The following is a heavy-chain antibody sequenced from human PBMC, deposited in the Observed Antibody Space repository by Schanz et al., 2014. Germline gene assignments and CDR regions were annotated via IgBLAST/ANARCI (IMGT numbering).Heavy chain of an antibody. J-gene: IGHJ4*02. V-gene: IGHV3-74*01. D-gene: IGHD4-4*01. Sequence: EVRLVESGGGLVQSGGSLRLSCAASGFTFSSYWMHWVRQAPGKGLVWVSRINSDGSTTIYADSVKGRFTISRDNAESSIFLQMNSLRAEDTAIYYCGRVDYSGDGVRFWGQGIPVTVSS. CDR3: GRVDYSGDGVRF. CDR1: GFTFSSYW. CDR2: INSDGSTT.